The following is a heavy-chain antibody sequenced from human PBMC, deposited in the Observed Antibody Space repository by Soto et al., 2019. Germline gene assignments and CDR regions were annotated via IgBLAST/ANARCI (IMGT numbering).Heavy chain of an antibody. CDR2: INHSGST. V-gene: IGHV4-34*01. CDR3: ARGLINDFWSGPALRYYYYGMDV. Sequence: SETLSLTCAVYGGSFSGYYWSWIRQPPGKGLEWIGEINHSGSTNYNPSLKSRVTISVDTSKNQFSLKLSSVTAADTAVYYCARGLINDFWSGPALRYYYYGMDVWGQGTTVT. CDR1: GGSFSGYY. D-gene: IGHD3-3*01. J-gene: IGHJ6*02.